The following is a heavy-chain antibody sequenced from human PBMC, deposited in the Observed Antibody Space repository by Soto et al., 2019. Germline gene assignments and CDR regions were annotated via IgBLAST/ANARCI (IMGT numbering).Heavy chain of an antibody. V-gene: IGHV3-23*01. Sequence: EMQLLESGGGLVQPGGSLRLSCAASGFTFSTYAMSWVRQAPGKGLEWVSAISAGGDSTYYADSVKGRFTISRDNSKNPLYRQMHSVRAEDTALYCCAKDPTSMIVVGNFDYWGQGTLVTVSS. D-gene: IGHD3-22*01. CDR3: AKDPTSMIVVGNFDY. CDR1: GFTFSTYA. CDR2: ISAGGDST. J-gene: IGHJ4*02.